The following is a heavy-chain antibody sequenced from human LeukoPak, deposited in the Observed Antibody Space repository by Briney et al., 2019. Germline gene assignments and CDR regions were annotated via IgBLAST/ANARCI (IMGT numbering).Heavy chain of an antibody. CDR1: GFTFSSYW. V-gene: IGHV3-74*01. Sequence: GGSLRLSCAASGFTFSSYWMHWVRHAPGKGLVWVSHINGDGSNTRYADSVKGRFTISRDNAKNSLYLQMNSLRAEDTAVYYCSRGGSPPEARGDVFDIWGQGTMVSVSS. D-gene: IGHD1-26*01. J-gene: IGHJ3*02. CDR2: INGDGSNT. CDR3: SRGGSPPEARGDVFDI.